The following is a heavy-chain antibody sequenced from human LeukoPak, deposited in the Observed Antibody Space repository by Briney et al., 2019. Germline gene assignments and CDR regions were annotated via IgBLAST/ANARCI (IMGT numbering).Heavy chain of an antibody. V-gene: IGHV3-30-3*01. CDR3: ARDPVFNYYDSSGFDY. J-gene: IGHJ4*02. CDR2: ISYDGSNK. CDR1: GFTFSSYA. D-gene: IGHD3-22*01. Sequence: GRSLRLSCAASGFTFSSYAMHWVRQAPGKGLEWVAVISYDGSNKYYADSVKGRFTISRDNSKNTLYLQMNSLRAEDTAVYYCARDPVFNYYDSSGFDYWGQGTLVTVSS.